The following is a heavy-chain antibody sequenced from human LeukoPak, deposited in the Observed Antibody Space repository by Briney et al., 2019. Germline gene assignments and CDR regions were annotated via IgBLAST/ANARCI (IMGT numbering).Heavy chain of an antibody. D-gene: IGHD3-16*01. Sequence: SETLSLTCAAYGGSFSGYYWSWIRQPPGKGLEWIGEINHSGSTNYNPSLKSRVTISVDTSKNQFSLKLSSVTAADTAVYYCARGPRLRFRFFDYGGREPLVT. J-gene: IGHJ4*02. CDR3: ARGPRLRFRFFDY. CDR2: INHSGST. CDR1: GGSFSGYY. V-gene: IGHV4-34*01.